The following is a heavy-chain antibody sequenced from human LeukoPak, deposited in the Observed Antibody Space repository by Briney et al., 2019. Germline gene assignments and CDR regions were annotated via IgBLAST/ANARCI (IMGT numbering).Heavy chain of an antibody. V-gene: IGHV4-59*01. D-gene: IGHD3-9*01. CDR1: GGSISSYY. CDR2: IYYSGST. Sequence: TSQTLSLTCTVSGGSISSYYWSWIRQPPGKGLEWIGYIYYSGSTNYNPSLKSRVTISVETSKNQLSLKLSSVTAADTAVYYCAREYYDILTGYYLDAFDIWGQGTMVTVSS. CDR3: AREYYDILTGYYLDAFDI. J-gene: IGHJ3*02.